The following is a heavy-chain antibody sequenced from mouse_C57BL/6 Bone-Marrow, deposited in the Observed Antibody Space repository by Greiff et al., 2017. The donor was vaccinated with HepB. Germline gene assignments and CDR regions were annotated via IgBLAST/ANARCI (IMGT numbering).Heavy chain of an antibody. Sequence: VQLQQPGAELVKPGASVKLSCKASGYTFTSYWMHWVKQRPGQGLEWIGMIHPNSGSTNYNEKFKSKATLTVDKSSSTAYMQLSSLTSEDSAAYVCARAPGYYDSSLDWYFDVWGTGTTVTVSS. J-gene: IGHJ1*03. CDR1: GYTFTSYW. D-gene: IGHD1-1*01. CDR2: IHPNSGST. CDR3: ARAPGYYDSSLDWYFDV. V-gene: IGHV1-64*01.